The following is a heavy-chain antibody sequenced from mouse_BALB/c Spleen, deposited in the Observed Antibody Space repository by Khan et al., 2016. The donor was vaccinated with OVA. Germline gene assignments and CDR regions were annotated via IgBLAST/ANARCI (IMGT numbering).Heavy chain of an antibody. V-gene: IGHV1-77*01. Sequence: QVQLQQSGAELARPGASVKLSCKASGYTFTDYYINWVKQRTGQGLEWIGEISPGSGDPYYNEKFKGTATLTADKSSTTAYMQLSSLTSKASAVYFCARRNYFGYTFAYWGQGTLVTVSA. CDR2: ISPGSGDP. D-gene: IGHD1-2*01. J-gene: IGHJ3*01. CDR3: ARRNYFGYTFAY. CDR1: GYTFTDYY.